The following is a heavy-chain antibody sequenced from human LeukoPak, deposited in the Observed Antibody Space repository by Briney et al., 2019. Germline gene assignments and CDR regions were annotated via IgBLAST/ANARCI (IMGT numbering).Heavy chain of an antibody. CDR2: ISSSSSYI. CDR3: ARVIVRGVLDY. V-gene: IGHV3-21*01. Sequence: WVSSISSSSSYIYYADSVKGRFTISRDNAKNSLYLQMNSLRAEDTAVYYCARVIVRGVLDYWGQGTLVTVSS. J-gene: IGHJ4*02. D-gene: IGHD3-10*01.